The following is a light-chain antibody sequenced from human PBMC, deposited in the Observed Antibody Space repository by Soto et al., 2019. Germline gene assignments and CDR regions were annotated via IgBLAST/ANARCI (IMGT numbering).Light chain of an antibody. V-gene: IGKV3-11*01. CDR3: QQRHMWPIT. J-gene: IGKJ5*01. CDR1: QSFRGL. CDR2: DAY. Sequence: EIVMTQSPATLSVSPGVRATLSCRASQSFRGLLAWYQQKPGQAPRLLIYDAYSRATGIPPRFSGSGSGTDFTLTISSLEPEDSAVYYCQQRHMWPITFGQGTRLEIK.